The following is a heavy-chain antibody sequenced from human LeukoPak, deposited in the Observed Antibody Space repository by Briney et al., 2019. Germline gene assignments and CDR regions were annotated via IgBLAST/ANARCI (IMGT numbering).Heavy chain of an antibody. Sequence: SQTLSLTCTVSGGSISSGGYYWSWIRQHPGKGLEWIGYIYYSGSTYYNPSLKSRVTISVDTSKNQFSLKLSSVTAADTAVYYCARVVAVVVPAANDYWGQGTLVTVSS. CDR1: GGSISSGGYY. J-gene: IGHJ4*02. CDR2: IYYSGST. V-gene: IGHV4-31*03. CDR3: ARVVAVVVPAANDY. D-gene: IGHD2-2*01.